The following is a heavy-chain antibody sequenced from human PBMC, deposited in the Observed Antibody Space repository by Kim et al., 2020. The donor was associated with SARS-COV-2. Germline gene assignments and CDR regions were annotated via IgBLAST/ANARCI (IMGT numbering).Heavy chain of an antibody. V-gene: IGHV3-11*04. Sequence: DSVKGRFTISRDNAKNSLYLQMNSLRAEDTAVYYCARDRVVVPAATAFDYWGQGTLVTVSS. CDR3: ARDRVVVPAATAFDY. J-gene: IGHJ4*02. D-gene: IGHD2-2*01.